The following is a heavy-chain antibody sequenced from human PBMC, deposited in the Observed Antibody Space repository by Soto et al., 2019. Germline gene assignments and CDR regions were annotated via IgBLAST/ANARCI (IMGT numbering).Heavy chain of an antibody. CDR3: ARSEATGLDY. CDR2: IYHSGRT. Sequence: SETLSLTCAVSGGSISSGGYSWSWIRQPPGKGLEWIGYIYHSGRTNYNPSLKSRVTISVDKSKNHFSLKLSSVTAADTAVYYCARSEATGLDYWGQGTLVTVSS. J-gene: IGHJ4*02. V-gene: IGHV4-30-2*01. D-gene: IGHD1-26*01. CDR1: GGSISSGGYS.